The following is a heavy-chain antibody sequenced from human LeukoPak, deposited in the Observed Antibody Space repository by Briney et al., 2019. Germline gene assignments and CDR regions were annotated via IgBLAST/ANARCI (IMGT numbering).Heavy chain of an antibody. V-gene: IGHV4-39*07. CDR2: INHSGST. CDR1: GGSISSSSYY. Sequence: SETLSLTCTVSGGSISSSSYYWGWIRQPPGKGLEWIGEINHSGSTNYNPSLKSRVTISVDTSKNQFSLKLSSVTAADTAVYYCAREFSVSGGWYLRYYYYMDVWGKGTTVTISS. D-gene: IGHD6-19*01. CDR3: AREFSVSGGWYLRYYYYMDV. J-gene: IGHJ6*03.